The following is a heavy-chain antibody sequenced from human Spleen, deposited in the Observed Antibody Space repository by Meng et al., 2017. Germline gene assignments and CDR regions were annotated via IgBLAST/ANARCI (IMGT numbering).Heavy chain of an antibody. CDR1: GSTFTNYW. CDR3: ARHFTMVRLFDAFDV. V-gene: IGHV5-51*01. CDR2: IYTGDYDT. Sequence: GESMQISCTSSGSTFTNYWIGWVRQMPVKGLGWMGIIYTGDYDTRYSPSFQGKVNISVDKSSSIVYLQWSSLKASDTAMYYCARHFTMVRLFDAFDVWGQGTMVTVSS. D-gene: IGHD3-10*01. J-gene: IGHJ3*01.